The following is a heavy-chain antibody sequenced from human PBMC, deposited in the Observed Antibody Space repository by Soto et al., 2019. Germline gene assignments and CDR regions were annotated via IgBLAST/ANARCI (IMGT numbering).Heavy chain of an antibody. J-gene: IGHJ4*02. Sequence: QVQLQESGPGLVKPSQTLSLTCTVSGGSISSGGYYWTWIRQHPGKGLEWIGYIYYSGSTYYNPSLXXXVXXSIDTSKTQFFLKLSSVTAADTAGYYCVRRGRGFYPYYFDYWGQGTLVTVSS. D-gene: IGHD3-22*01. V-gene: IGHV4-31*03. CDR2: IYYSGST. CDR3: VRRGRGFYPYYFDY. CDR1: GGSISSGGYY.